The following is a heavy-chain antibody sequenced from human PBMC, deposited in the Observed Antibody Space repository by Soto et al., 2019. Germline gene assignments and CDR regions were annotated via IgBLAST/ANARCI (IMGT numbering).Heavy chain of an antibody. CDR2: ISGSGYRT. J-gene: IGHJ4*02. D-gene: IGHD3-22*01. V-gene: IGHV3-23*01. Sequence: EVQLLESGGGLVQPGGSLRLSCAASGITISNYPMSWVRQAPGKGLDWVSGISGSGYRTYYADSAKGRFTISKDISRNSLSLQLDSLGVEDTAVYFCVKDDGGYPSTAPHWGQGTLVTVSS. CDR3: VKDDGGYPSTAPH. CDR1: GITISNYP.